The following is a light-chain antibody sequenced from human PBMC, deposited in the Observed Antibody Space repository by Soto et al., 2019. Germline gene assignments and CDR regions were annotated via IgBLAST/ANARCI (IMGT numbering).Light chain of an antibody. CDR3: QQYGSSPLSIT. J-gene: IGKJ5*01. V-gene: IGKV3-20*01. Sequence: EIVMTQSPATLSVSPGERATLSCRASQSVSSDLAWYQQKPGQAPRLLIYGASSRATGIPDRFSGSGSGTDFTLTISRLEPEDFAVYYCQQYGSSPLSITFGQGTRLEIK. CDR2: GAS. CDR1: QSVSSD.